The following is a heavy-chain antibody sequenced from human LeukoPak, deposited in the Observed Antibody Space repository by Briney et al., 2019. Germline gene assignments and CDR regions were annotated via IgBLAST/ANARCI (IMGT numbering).Heavy chain of an antibody. V-gene: IGHV4-59*01. CDR1: GGSISSYY. J-gene: IGHJ3*01. CDR3: ARFGGPHAF. D-gene: IGHD3-3*01. Sequence: PSETLSLTCTVSGGSISSYYWSWIRQPPGKGLEWIGYIYYSGSTNYNPSLKSRVTISVDTSKNQFSLKLSSVTAADTAVYYCARFGGPHAFWGQGTMVTVSS. CDR2: IYYSGST.